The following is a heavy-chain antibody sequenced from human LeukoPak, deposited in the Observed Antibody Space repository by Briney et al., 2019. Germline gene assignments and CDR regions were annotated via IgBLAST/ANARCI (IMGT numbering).Heavy chain of an antibody. Sequence: ASVKVSCKASGYTFTSYGISWVRQAPGQGLEWMGWISAYNGNTNYAQKLQGRVTMTTDTSTSTAYMELRSLRSDDTAVYYCARGGYSYGSRVGYWFDPWGQGTLVTVSS. CDR2: ISAYNGNT. J-gene: IGHJ5*02. V-gene: IGHV1-18*01. D-gene: IGHD5-18*01. CDR1: GYTFTSYG. CDR3: ARGGYSYGSRVGYWFDP.